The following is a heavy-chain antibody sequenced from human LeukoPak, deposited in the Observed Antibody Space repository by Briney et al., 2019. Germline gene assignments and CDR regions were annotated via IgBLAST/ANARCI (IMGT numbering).Heavy chain of an antibody. CDR2: INHSGCT. D-gene: IGHD3-3*01. CDR3: ARAYYDFWSSYYTAFDN. V-gene: IGHV4-34*01. CDR1: GGSFSGYY. J-gene: IGHJ4*02. Sequence: KPSETLSLTCAVYGGSFSGYYWSWIRQPPGKGLEWIGEINHSGCTNYNASLKSRVTISVDTSKNHFSLRLSSVTAADTAVYYCARAYYDFWSSYYTAFDNWGQETLVTVSS.